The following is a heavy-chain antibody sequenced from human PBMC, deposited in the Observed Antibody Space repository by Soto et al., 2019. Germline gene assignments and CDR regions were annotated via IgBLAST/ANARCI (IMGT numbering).Heavy chain of an antibody. Sequence: LSLTFAVSGYSISSGYHWGWIRQPPGKGLEWIGNIYHSGSIYYNTSLKSRVNISVDTSKNQFSLKLSSVTAADTAVYYCARDHPEFNHRPGVWGQGTTVAVSS. J-gene: IGHJ6*02. CDR2: IYHSGSI. CDR3: ARDHPEFNHRPGV. CDR1: GYSISSGYH. D-gene: IGHD6-6*01. V-gene: IGHV4-38-2*02.